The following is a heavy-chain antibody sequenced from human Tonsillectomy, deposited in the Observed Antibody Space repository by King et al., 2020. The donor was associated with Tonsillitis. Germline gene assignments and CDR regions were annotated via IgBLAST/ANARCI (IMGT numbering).Heavy chain of an antibody. J-gene: IGHJ5*02. V-gene: IGHV4-30-2*01. Sequence: LQLQESGSGLVKPSQTLSLTCAVSGGSISSGGYSWSWIRQPPGKGLEWIGYIYHSGSTYYNPSLKSRVTISVDRSKNQFSLKLSSVTAADTAVYYCARAVYNGWYSSTKQGWFDPWGQGTLVTVSS. CDR2: IYHSGST. CDR3: ARAVYNGWYSSTKQGWFDP. D-gene: IGHD6-13*01. CDR1: GGSISSGGYS.